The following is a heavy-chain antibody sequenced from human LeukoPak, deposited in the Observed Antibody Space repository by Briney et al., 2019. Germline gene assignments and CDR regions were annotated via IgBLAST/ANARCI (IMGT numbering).Heavy chain of an antibody. V-gene: IGHV3-30-3*01. D-gene: IGHD3-3*01. CDR3: ARDCSVLWRGSHSISYNYYMDV. J-gene: IGHJ6*03. CDR1: GFTLSTYP. Sequence: PGRSLRLSCAASGFTLSTYPMHWVRQAPGKGLEWVAVMSFDGDSEYYSDSVRGRFTGSRDNAKSTLYLQINSLRPEDTSVYFCARDCSVLWRGSHSISYNYYMDVWGEGTTVTVSS. CDR2: MSFDGDSE.